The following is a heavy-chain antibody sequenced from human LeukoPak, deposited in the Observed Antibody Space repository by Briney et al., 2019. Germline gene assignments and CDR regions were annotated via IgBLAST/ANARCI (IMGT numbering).Heavy chain of an antibody. D-gene: IGHD6-13*01. J-gene: IGHJ4*02. V-gene: IGHV3-23*01. CDR1: GFTFSSYA. CDR2: ISGSGGST. CDR3: AKSLARIAAAGLDY. Sequence: GGPLRLSCAASGFTFSSYAMSWVRQAPGKGLEWVSAISGSGGSTYYADSVKGRFTISRDNSKNTLYLQMNSLRAEDTAVYYCAKSLARIAAAGLDYWGQGTLVTVSS.